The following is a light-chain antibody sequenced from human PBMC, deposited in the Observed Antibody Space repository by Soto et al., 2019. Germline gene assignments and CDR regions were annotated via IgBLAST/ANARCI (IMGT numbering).Light chain of an antibody. CDR3: QQYSVYRT. V-gene: IGKV1-5*03. CDR2: RAS. CDR1: QSISTW. Sequence: DIQITQSPSTLSASVGDRVTITCRASQSISTWLAWYQQKPGRAPKILIYRASTLESGVPSRFSGSGSGTEFTPTISSLQPDDFATYYCQQYSVYRTFGQGTKVDIK. J-gene: IGKJ1*01.